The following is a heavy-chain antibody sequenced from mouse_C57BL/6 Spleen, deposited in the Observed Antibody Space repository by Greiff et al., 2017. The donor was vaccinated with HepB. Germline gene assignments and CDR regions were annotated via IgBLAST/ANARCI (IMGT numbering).Heavy chain of an antibody. V-gene: IGHV1-69*01. CDR1: GYTFTSYW. CDR2: IDPSDSYT. D-gene: IGHD2-4*01. J-gene: IGHJ2*01. Sequence: QVQLKQSGAELVMPGASVKLSCKASGYTFTSYWMHWVKQRPGQGLEWIGEIDPSDSYTNYNQKFKGKSTLTVDKSSSTAYMQLSSLTSEDSAVYYCASSGYDYGGRVDYWGQGTTLTVSS. CDR3: ASSGYDYGGRVDY.